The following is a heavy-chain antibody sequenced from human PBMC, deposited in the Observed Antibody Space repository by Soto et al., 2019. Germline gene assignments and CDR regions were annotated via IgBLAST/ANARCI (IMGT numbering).Heavy chain of an antibody. CDR2: IWYDGSNK. CDR3: ARVGSEITDVAFDI. Sequence: QVQLVESGGGVVQPGRSLRLSCAASGFTFSSYGMHWVRQAPGKGLEWVAVIWYDGSNKYYADSVKGRFTISRDNSKNTLYLQMNSLRAEDTAVYYCARVGSEITDVAFDIWGQGTMVTVSS. CDR1: GFTFSSYG. J-gene: IGHJ3*02. V-gene: IGHV3-33*01.